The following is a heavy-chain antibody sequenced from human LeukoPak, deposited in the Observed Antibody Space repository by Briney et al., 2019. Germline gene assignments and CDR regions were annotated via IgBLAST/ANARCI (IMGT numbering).Heavy chain of an antibody. J-gene: IGHJ4*02. CDR2: IYYSGST. Sequence: SETLSLTCTVSSGSIGSSSYYWGWIRQPPGKGLEWIANIYYSGSTYYNPSLKSRVTISVDTSNNHFSLKLSSVTAADTAVYYCARLVATLGYFDYWGQGILVTVSS. CDR3: ARLVATLGYFDY. CDR1: SGSIGSSSYY. V-gene: IGHV4-39*01. D-gene: IGHD5-12*01.